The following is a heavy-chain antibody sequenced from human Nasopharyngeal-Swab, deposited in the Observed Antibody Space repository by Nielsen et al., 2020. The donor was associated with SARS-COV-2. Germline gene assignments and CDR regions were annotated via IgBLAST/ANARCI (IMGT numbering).Heavy chain of an antibody. J-gene: IGHJ4*02. CDR1: GYTFTSYG. Sequence: ASVKVSCKASGYTFTSYGISWVRQAPGQGLERMGWISAYNGNTSYAQKLQGRVTMTTDTSTSTAYMELRSLRSDDTAVYYCARGRRYYYDSSGPLSDFDYWGQGTLVTVSS. CDR2: ISAYNGNT. D-gene: IGHD3-22*01. CDR3: ARGRRYYYDSSGPLSDFDY. V-gene: IGHV1-18*01.